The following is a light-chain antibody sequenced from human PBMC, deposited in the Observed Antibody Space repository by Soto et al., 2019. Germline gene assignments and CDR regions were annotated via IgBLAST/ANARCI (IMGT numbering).Light chain of an antibody. CDR1: QSISRW. V-gene: IGKV1-5*01. CDR2: DAS. Sequence: DIQMTQSPSTLSASVGDRVTITCRASQSISRWVAWYQQKPGKAPKVLIWDASSLQRGVPSRFSGSGSGTEFTLTISSLQPDDFATYYCQQYNGYYTWTFGQGTKVEIK. J-gene: IGKJ1*01. CDR3: QQYNGYYTWT.